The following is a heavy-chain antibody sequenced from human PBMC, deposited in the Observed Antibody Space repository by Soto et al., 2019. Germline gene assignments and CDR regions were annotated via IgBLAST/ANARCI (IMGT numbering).Heavy chain of an antibody. V-gene: IGHV4-34*01. Sequence: PSETLSLTCAVYGGSFSGYYWSWIRQPPGKGLEWIGEINHSGSTNYNPSLKSRVTISVDTSKNQFSLKLSSVTAADTAVYYCARLVTPVDYWGQGTLVTVSS. CDR1: GGSFSGYY. CDR2: INHSGST. CDR3: ARLVTPVDY. J-gene: IGHJ4*02. D-gene: IGHD2-21*02.